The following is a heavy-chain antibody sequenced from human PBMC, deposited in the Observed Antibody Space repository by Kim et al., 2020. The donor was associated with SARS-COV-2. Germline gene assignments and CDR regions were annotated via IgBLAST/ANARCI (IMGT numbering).Heavy chain of an antibody. V-gene: IGHV4-59*01. CDR3: ARAAYYDSSGYFNWFDP. J-gene: IGHJ5*02. D-gene: IGHD3-22*01. Sequence: LKSRVTISVDTSKNQFSLKLSSVTAADTAVYYCARAAYYDSSGYFNWFDPWGQGTLVTVSS.